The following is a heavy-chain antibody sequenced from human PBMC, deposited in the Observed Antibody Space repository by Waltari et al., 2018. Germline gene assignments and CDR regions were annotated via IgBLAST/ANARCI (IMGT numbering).Heavy chain of an antibody. J-gene: IGHJ4*02. V-gene: IGHV4-4*07. Sequence: QVQLQESGPGLVRPSETLSLTCTVSGGPVSGYYWSWIRQPAGQGLDGIGRIYTSVYTSGSTNYNPSLTRRVTISLDTSKSQLSLRLSSVTVADTAVYFCAREREGAAFFDFWGQGILVTVSS. CDR2: IYTSVYTSGST. CDR1: GGPVSGYY. D-gene: IGHD2-15*01. CDR3: AREREGAAFFDF.